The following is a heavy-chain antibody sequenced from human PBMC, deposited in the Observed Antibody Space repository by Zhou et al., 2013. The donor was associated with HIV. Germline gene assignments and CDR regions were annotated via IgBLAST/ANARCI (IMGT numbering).Heavy chain of an antibody. J-gene: IGHJ6*02. Sequence: QVQLQESGPGLVKPSETLSLTCTVSGGSLSSSSSYWGWIRQPPGKGLEWIGSMSYSGSTYYNSSLKSRVTISVDPSRTQFSLRLGSVTAADMAVYYCARVGVWGRTYGMDVWGQGTTVTVSS. CDR1: GGSLSSSSSY. D-gene: IGHD3-16*01. CDR3: ARVGVWGRTYGMDV. CDR2: MSYSGST. V-gene: IGHV4-39*07.